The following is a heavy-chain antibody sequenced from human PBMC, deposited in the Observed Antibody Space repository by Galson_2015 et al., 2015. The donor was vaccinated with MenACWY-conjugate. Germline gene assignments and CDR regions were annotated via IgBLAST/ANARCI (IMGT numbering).Heavy chain of an antibody. V-gene: IGHV3-74*01. CDR2: INSDGSST. Sequence: SLRLSCAAPGFTFSSYWMHWVRQAPGKGLVWVSRINSDGSSTSYADSVKGRFTISRDNAKNTLYLQMNSLRAEDTAVYYCAREGIHYYGMDVWGQGTTVTVSS. CDR1: GFTFSSYW. J-gene: IGHJ6*02. CDR3: AREGIHYYGMDV. D-gene: IGHD5-18*01.